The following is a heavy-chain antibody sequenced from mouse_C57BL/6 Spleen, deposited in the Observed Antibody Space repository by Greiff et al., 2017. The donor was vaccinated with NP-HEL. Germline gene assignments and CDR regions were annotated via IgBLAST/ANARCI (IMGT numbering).Heavy chain of an antibody. J-gene: IGHJ4*01. V-gene: IGHV1-19*01. CDR3: ARERRSLAMDY. Sequence: VQLKESGPVLVKPGASVKMSCKASGYTFTDYYMNWVKPSHGKSLEWIGVINPYNGGTSSNQKFKGKGTLTVDKSSSTAYMELNSLTSEDSAVYYCARERRSLAMDYWGQGTSVTVSS. CDR2: INPYNGGT. CDR1: GYTFTDYY.